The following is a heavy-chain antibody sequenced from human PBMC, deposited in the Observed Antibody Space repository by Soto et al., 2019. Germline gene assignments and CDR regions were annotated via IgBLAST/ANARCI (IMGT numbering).Heavy chain of an antibody. Sequence: SLRLSCAASGFTFSSYAMHWVRQAPGKGLEWVAVISYDGSNKYYADSVKGRFTISRDNSKNTLYLQMNSLRAEDTAVYYCARDGGSSSWPLDYWGQGTLVTVSS. CDR2: ISYDGSNK. J-gene: IGHJ4*02. CDR1: GFTFSSYA. D-gene: IGHD6-13*01. CDR3: ARDGGSSSWPLDY. V-gene: IGHV3-30-3*01.